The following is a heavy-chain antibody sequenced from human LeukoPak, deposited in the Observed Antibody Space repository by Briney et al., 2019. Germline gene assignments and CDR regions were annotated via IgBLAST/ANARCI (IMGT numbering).Heavy chain of an antibody. D-gene: IGHD6-13*01. Sequence: GGSLRLSCAASGFTFDDYAMHWVRQAPGKGLEWVSLISGGGGSTYYADSVKGRFTISRDNSKNSLHLQMNSLRTEDTALYYCAKDSSSWYGGFDYWGQGTLVTVSS. V-gene: IGHV3-43*02. J-gene: IGHJ4*02. CDR1: GFTFDDYA. CDR2: ISGGGGST. CDR3: AKDSSSWYGGFDY.